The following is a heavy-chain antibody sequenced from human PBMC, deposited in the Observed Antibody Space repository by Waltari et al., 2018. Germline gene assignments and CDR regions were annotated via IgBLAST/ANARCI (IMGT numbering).Heavy chain of an antibody. CDR2: IYYSGST. Sequence: QLQLQESGPGLVKPSETLSLTCTVSGGSISSSSYYWGWIRQPPGKGPEWVGSIYYSGSTYYNPSLKSRVTISVDTSKNQFSLKLSSVTAADTAVYYCARRLPTYYDFWSGIRTEYYFDYWGQGTLVTVSS. CDR3: ARRLPTYYDFWSGIRTEYYFDY. J-gene: IGHJ4*02. V-gene: IGHV4-39*01. D-gene: IGHD3-3*01. CDR1: GGSISSSSYY.